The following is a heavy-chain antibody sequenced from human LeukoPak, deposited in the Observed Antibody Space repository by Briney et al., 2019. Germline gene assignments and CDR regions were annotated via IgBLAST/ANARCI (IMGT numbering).Heavy chain of an antibody. J-gene: IGHJ5*02. Sequence: GGSLRLSCAASGFTFSGSAIHWVRQSSGKGPEWGGEIDKKDKGYATATAYAASVTGRFTISRDDSINTAYLQMKSLRTEDTALYYCTRDSGTYNWFDPWGQGTLVTVSS. V-gene: IGHV3-73*01. CDR2: IDKKDKGYATAT. CDR3: TRDSGTYNWFDP. CDR1: GFTFSGSA. D-gene: IGHD1-26*01.